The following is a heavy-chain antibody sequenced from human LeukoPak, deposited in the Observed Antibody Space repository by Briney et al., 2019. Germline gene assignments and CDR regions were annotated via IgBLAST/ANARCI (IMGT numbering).Heavy chain of an antibody. CDR2: IYPGDSDT. Sequence: GESLKISCKGSGYSFTSYWIGWVRQMPGKGLEWMGIIYPGDSDTRYNPSFQGQVTISADKSISTAYLQWSSLKASDTAMYYCARPSSRGWNYGGDFDYWGQGTLVTVSS. J-gene: IGHJ4*02. V-gene: IGHV5-51*01. D-gene: IGHD1-7*01. CDR1: GYSFTSYW. CDR3: ARPSSRGWNYGGDFDY.